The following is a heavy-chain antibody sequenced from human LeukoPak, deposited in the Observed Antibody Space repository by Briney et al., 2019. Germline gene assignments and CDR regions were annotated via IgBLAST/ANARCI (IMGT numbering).Heavy chain of an antibody. CDR3: ARAEITMVRGVTYYYYGMDV. CDR2: IYYSGST. V-gene: IGHV4-59*01. CDR1: GGSISSYY. Sequence: SETLSLTCTVSGGSISSYYWSWIRQPPGKGLEWIGYIYYSGSTNYNPSLKSRVTISVDTSKNQFSLKLSSVTAADTAVYYCARAEITMVRGVTYYYYGMDVWGQGTTVTVSS. D-gene: IGHD3-10*01. J-gene: IGHJ6*02.